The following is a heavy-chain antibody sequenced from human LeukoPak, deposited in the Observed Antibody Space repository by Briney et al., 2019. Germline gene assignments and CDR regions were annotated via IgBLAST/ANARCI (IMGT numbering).Heavy chain of an antibody. CDR1: GGSFSGYY. CDR2: INHSGST. D-gene: IGHD5-24*01. V-gene: IGHV4-34*01. Sequence: SETLSLTCAVYGGSFSGYYWSWIRQPPGKGLEWIGEINHSGSTNYNPSLKSRVTISVDTSKNQFSLKLSSVTAADTAVYYCARHIRYPTRFDYWGRGTLVTVSS. J-gene: IGHJ4*02. CDR3: ARHIRYPTRFDY.